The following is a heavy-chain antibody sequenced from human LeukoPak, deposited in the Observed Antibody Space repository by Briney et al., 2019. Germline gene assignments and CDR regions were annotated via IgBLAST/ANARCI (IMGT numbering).Heavy chain of an antibody. J-gene: IGHJ3*02. CDR2: ISSSSSYI. D-gene: IGHD6-19*01. Sequence: GGSLRLSCAASGFTFSSYSMNWVRQAPGKGLEWVSSISSSSSYIYYADSVKGRFTISRDNAKNSLYLQMNSLRAEDTAVYYCARLYSSGWYTPAGDTETYAFDIWGQGTMVTVSS. CDR1: GFTFSSYS. V-gene: IGHV3-21*01. CDR3: ARLYSSGWYTPAGDTETYAFDI.